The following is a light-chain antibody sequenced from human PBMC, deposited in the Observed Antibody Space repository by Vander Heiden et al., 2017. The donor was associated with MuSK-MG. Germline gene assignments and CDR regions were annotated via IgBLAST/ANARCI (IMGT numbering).Light chain of an antibody. Sequence: SYVLTPPPSVSVAPGQTARIICGGNHIATKSVHWYQQRPGQAPGVVVYDGSDRPSGISERFSGSYTGNTATLTISGVEVGDEADYYCHVWDSDKEVFGGGTALTVL. V-gene: IGLV3-21*02. J-gene: IGLJ3*02. CDR3: HVWDSDKEV. CDR1: HIATKS. CDR2: DGS.